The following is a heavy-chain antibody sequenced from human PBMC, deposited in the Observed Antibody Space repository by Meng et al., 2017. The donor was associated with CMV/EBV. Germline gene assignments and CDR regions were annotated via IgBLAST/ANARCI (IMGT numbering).Heavy chain of an antibody. V-gene: IGHV1-3*01. CDR1: GYTFSNYA. J-gene: IGHJ4*02. CDR2: ISAGTDKT. Sequence: CKASGYTFSNYAVHWVRQAPEQRPEWMGWISAGTDKTECSQKFQGRVTITRDTSASTAYMELSSLRSEDTALYYCASTNCGGDCYYDFWGQGTLVTVSS. D-gene: IGHD2-21*02. CDR3: ASTNCGGDCYYDF.